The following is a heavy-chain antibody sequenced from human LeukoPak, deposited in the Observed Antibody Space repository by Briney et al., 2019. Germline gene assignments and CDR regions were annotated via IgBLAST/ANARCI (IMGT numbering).Heavy chain of an antibody. CDR1: GFTSSSYA. D-gene: IGHD1-26*01. Sequence: GGSLRLSCAASGFTSSSYAMSWVRQAPGKGLEWVSGISGSGDSTDYANSVKGRFTISRDNSKNTLYLQLNSLRAEDTAVYFCAKGRGSANSGSNYWGQGTLVTVSS. V-gene: IGHV3-23*01. CDR2: ISGSGDST. CDR3: AKGRGSANSGSNY. J-gene: IGHJ4*02.